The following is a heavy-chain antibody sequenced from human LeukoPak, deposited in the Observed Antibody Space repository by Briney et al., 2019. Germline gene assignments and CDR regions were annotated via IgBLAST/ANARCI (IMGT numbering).Heavy chain of an antibody. CDR1: GFSFSSYG. Sequence: GGSLRLSCAASGFSFSSYGINWVRQAPGKGLEWVSGISGSGDITYYADSVKGRFTISRDNSRNTLYLQTNSLRAEDTAVYYCARRSKSSAIWYYFDYWGQGTLVTVSS. CDR2: ISGSGDIT. D-gene: IGHD6-25*01. J-gene: IGHJ4*02. CDR3: ARRSKSSAIWYYFDY. V-gene: IGHV3-23*01.